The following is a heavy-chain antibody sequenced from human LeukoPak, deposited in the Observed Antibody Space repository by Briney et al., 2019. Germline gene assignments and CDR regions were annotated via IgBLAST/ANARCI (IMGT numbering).Heavy chain of an antibody. D-gene: IGHD3-22*01. CDR2: ISAYNGNT. V-gene: IGHV1-18*01. CDR3: ARDSTPLITMIVSPSYSFDP. CDR1: GYTFTSYG. J-gene: IGHJ5*02. Sequence: GASVKVSCKASGYTFTSYGISWVRQAPGQGLEWMGWISAYNGNTNYAQKLQGRVTMTTDTSTSTAYMELRSLRPDDTAVYYCARDSTPLITMIVSPSYSFDPWGQGTLVTVSS.